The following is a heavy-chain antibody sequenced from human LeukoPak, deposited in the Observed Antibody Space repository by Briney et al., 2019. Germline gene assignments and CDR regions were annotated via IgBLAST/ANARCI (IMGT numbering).Heavy chain of an antibody. D-gene: IGHD3-9*01. J-gene: IGHJ4*02. CDR1: GGTFSSYA. V-gene: IGHV1-69*04. CDR2: IIPILGIA. CDR3: ARGILFRYFGWSFDY. Sequence: SVKVSCKASGGTFSSYAISWVRQAPGQGLEWMGRIIPILGIANYAQKFQGRVTITADKSTSTAYMELSSLGSEDTAVYYCARGILFRYFGWSFDYWGQGTLVTVSS.